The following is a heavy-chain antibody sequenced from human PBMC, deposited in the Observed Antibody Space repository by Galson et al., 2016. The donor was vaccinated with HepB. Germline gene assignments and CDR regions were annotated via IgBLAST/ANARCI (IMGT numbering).Heavy chain of an antibody. J-gene: IGHJ4*02. CDR3: TRGQLYYDSSGYSNYFDY. V-gene: IGHV3-49*03. Sequence: SLRLSCAASGFTFGDYAMSWFRQAPGKGLEWVGFIRNKAYGGTTEYAASVKGRFTISRDDSKSIAYLQMNSLKTEDTAVYYCTRGQLYYDSSGYSNYFDYWGQGTLVTVSS. CDR2: IRNKAYGGTT. D-gene: IGHD3-22*01. CDR1: GFTFGDYA.